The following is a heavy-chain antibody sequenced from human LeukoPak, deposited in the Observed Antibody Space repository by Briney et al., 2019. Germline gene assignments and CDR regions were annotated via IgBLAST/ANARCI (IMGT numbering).Heavy chain of an antibody. D-gene: IGHD2-2*01. J-gene: IGHJ4*02. CDR2: FDPEDGET. Sequence: ASVKVSCKVSGYTLTELSMHWVRQAPGKGLEWMGGFDPEDGETIYAQKFQGRVTMTEDTSTDTAYMELSSLRSEDTAVYYCATGPRVVPAAMMYFDYWGQGTLVTVSS. CDR1: GYTLTELS. V-gene: IGHV1-24*01. CDR3: ATGPRVVPAAMMYFDY.